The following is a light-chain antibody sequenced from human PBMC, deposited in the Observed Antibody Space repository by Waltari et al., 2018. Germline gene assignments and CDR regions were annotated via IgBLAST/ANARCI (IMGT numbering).Light chain of an antibody. Sequence: QSVLTQPPSASATPGPRVTISCSGSSSNIGGNKVNVYQQLPGTAPKLLMYSNNQRPSGVPDRFSGSKSGTSASLAISGLQSEDEADYYCAAWDDSLNGPVFGGGTKLTVL. CDR2: SNN. CDR1: SSNIGGNK. CDR3: AAWDDSLNGPV. J-gene: IGLJ3*02. V-gene: IGLV1-44*01.